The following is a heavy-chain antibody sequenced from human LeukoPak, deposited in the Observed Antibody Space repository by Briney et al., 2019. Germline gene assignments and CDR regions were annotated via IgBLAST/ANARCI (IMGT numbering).Heavy chain of an antibody. J-gene: IGHJ3*02. CDR3: ARLTGLTYYDFWSGYGGAFDI. D-gene: IGHD3-3*01. CDR1: GYSFTSYW. Sequence: GESLKISCKGSGYSFTSYWIGWVRQVPGKGLEWMGTIYPGDSDTRYSPSFQGQVTISADKSISTAYLQWSSLKASDTAMYYCARLTGLTYYDFWSGYGGAFDIWGQGTWSPSLQ. V-gene: IGHV5-51*01. CDR2: IYPGDSDT.